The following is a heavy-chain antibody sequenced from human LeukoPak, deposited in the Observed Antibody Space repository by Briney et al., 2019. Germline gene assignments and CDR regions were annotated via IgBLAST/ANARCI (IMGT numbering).Heavy chain of an antibody. CDR3: ARQGSRVPAVDWFDP. J-gene: IGHJ5*02. CDR2: IFYSGST. V-gene: IGHV4-39*01. CDR1: GFTFSSYSMN. D-gene: IGHD2-15*01. Sequence: GSLRLSCAASGFTFSSYSMNWVRQPPGKGLEWIGSIFYSGSTSYNPSLKSRVTISVDTSKNQFSLKLISVTAADTAVYYCARQGSRVPAVDWFDPWGQGTLVTVSS.